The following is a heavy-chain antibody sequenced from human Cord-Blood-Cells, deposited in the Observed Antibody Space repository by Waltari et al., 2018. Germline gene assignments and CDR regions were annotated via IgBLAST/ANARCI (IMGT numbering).Heavy chain of an antibody. V-gene: IGHV4-4*07. Sequence: QVQLQESGPGLVKPSETLSLTCTVSGGSISSYYWSWIRQPAGKGLEWIGRIYTSGSTNDNPSLKSRVTMSVDTSKNQFSLELSSVTAADTAVYYCATTYYDFWSGYPNDAFDIWGQGTMVTVSS. J-gene: IGHJ3*02. CDR2: IYTSGST. CDR3: ATTYYDFWSGYPNDAFDI. CDR1: GGSISSYY. D-gene: IGHD3-3*01.